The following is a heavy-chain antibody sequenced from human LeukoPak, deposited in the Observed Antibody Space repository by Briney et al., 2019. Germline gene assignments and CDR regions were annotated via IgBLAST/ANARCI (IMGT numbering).Heavy chain of an antibody. V-gene: IGHV4-61*02. Sequence: SETLSLTCTVSGGSISSGSYYWSWIRQPAGKGLEWIGRIYTSGSTNYNPSLKSRVTISVDTSKNQFSLKLSSVTAADTAVYYCARTTNRGYYFDYWGQGTLVTVSS. CDR2: IYTSGST. CDR1: GGSISSGSYY. CDR3: ARTTNRGYYFDY. J-gene: IGHJ4*02. D-gene: IGHD2-8*01.